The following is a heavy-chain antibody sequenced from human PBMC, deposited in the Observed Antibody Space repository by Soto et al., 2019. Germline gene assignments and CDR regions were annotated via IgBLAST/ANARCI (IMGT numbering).Heavy chain of an antibody. J-gene: IGHJ6*02. Sequence: SETLSLTCAVSGGSISSSNWRSWVRHPPGKGLELIGEIYHSGSTNYNPSLKSRVTISSDKSKNRFSLKLSSVTAADTAVYYCARLDFHDQYYGMDVWGPGTTVTVSS. V-gene: IGHV4-4*02. CDR3: ARLDFHDQYYGMDV. CDR2: IYHSGST. D-gene: IGHD3-3*01. CDR1: GGSISSSNW.